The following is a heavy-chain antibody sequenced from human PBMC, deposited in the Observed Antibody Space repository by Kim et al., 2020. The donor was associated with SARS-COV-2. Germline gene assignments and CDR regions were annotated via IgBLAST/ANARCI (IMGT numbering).Heavy chain of an antibody. CDR2: INHSGST. V-gene: IGHV4-34*01. D-gene: IGHD2-2*01. CDR3: ARGYGVVVRYYYYYGMDV. CDR1: GGSFSGYY. J-gene: IGHJ6*02. Sequence: SETLSLTCAVYGGSFSGYYWSWIRQPPGKGLEWIGEINHSGSTNYNPSLKSRVTISVDTSKNQFSLKLSSVTAADTAVYYCARGYGVVVRYYYYYGMDVWGQGTTVTVSS.